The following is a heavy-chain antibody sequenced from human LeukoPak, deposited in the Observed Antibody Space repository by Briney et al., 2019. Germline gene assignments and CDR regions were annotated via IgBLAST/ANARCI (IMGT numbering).Heavy chain of an antibody. CDR2: IHQDAGEK. Sequence: GGSLSLSCAASGFTFSDSWMTWVRQTPWKELQWVASIHQDAGEKQYVDSVRGRFTISRDDAKNSPYLQMNSLRVEDTAVYYCASSKDHYFHRWGQGTLVTVSS. CDR1: GFTFSDSW. V-gene: IGHV3-7*05. CDR3: ASSKDHYFHR. J-gene: IGHJ4*02.